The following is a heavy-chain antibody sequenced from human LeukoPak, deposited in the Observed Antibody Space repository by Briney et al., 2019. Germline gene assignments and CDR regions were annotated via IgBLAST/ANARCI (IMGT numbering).Heavy chain of an antibody. Sequence: GRSLRLSCAASGFTFSSYWMHWVRQIPGKGLVWVSRIKGDGSDTLYADSVKGRFTISRDNSKNTLYLQTSSLGVDDTAVYYCARASTTVPNLLDYWGQGALVSVSS. CDR1: GFTFSSYW. J-gene: IGHJ4*02. CDR2: IKGDGSDT. D-gene: IGHD4-17*01. CDR3: ARASTTVPNLLDY. V-gene: IGHV3-74*01.